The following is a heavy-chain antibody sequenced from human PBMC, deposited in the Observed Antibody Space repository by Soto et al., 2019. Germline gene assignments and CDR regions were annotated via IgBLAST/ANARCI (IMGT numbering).Heavy chain of an antibody. CDR1: GDSVSSNSAA. CDR2: TYYRSKWYN. J-gene: IGHJ6*02. D-gene: IGHD5-12*01. CDR3: ARGGGDIVATIKENYYYYYGMDV. V-gene: IGHV6-1*01. Sequence: SQTLSLTCAISGDSVSSNSAAWNWIRQSPSRGLEWLGRTYYRSKWYNDYAVSVKSRITINPDTSKNQFSLQLNSVTPEDTAVYYCARGGGDIVATIKENYYYYYGMDVWGQGTTVTVSS.